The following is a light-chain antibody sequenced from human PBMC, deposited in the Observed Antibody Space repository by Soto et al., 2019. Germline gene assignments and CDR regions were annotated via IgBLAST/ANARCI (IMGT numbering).Light chain of an antibody. CDR1: QSISNY. J-gene: IGKJ2*01. CDR3: QPSYSTPYT. V-gene: IGKV1-39*01. CDR2: AAS. Sequence: DIQMTQSPSSLSASVGDRVTITCRASQSISNYLNWYQHIPGKAPKLLIYAASSLQSGVPSRFSGSGSGTDFTLTISSLQPEDFATYYCQPSYSTPYTFGQGTKLEIK.